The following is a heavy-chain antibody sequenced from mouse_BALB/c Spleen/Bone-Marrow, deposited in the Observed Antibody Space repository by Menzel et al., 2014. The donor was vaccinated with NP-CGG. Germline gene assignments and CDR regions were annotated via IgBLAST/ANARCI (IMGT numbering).Heavy chain of an antibody. CDR1: GFTFSDYY. CDR3: AREVSMDY. CDR2: ISDGGSYT. Sequence: EVKVVESGGGLVKPGGSLKLSCAASGFTFSDYYMYWVRQTPEKRLEWVATISDGGSYTYYLDSVKGRFTISRDNAKNNLFLQLSSLKSEDTAMYYCAREVSMDYWGQGTSVTVSS. V-gene: IGHV5-4*02. J-gene: IGHJ4*01.